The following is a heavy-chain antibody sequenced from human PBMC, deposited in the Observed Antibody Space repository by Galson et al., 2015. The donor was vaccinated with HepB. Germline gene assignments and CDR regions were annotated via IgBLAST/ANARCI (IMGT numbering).Heavy chain of an antibody. CDR1: GFTFSGSA. D-gene: IGHD2-2*01. CDR2: IRSKANSYAT. CDR3: KFDCSSTSCYGRGWFDP. Sequence: LRLSCAASGFTFSGSAMHWVRQASGKGLEWVGRIRSKANSYATAYAASVKGRFTISRDDSKNTAYLQMNSLKTEDTAVYYCKFDCSSTSCYGRGWFDPWGQGTLVTVSS. V-gene: IGHV3-73*01. J-gene: IGHJ5*02.